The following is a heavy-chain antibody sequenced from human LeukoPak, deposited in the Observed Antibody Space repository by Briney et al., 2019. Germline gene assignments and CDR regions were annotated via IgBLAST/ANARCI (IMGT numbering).Heavy chain of an antibody. V-gene: IGHV4-34*01. CDR1: GGSFSGYY. D-gene: IGHD5-24*01. Sequence: SETLSLTCAVYGGSFSGYYWSWIRQPPGKGLEWIGEIKHSGSTNYNPSLKSRVTISVDTSKNQFSLKLSSVTAADTAVYYCARGRDGYNSSFDYWGQGTLVTVSS. CDR2: IKHSGST. CDR3: ARGRDGYNSSFDY. J-gene: IGHJ4*02.